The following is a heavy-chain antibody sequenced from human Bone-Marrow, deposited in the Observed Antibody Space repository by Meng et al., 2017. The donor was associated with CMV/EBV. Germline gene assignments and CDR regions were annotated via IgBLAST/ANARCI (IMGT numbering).Heavy chain of an antibody. CDR2: VSYRDGTT. Sequence: SLTLSCVASGFTFINYEMSGVRQAPGKGLQWVSTVSYRDGTTYYADSVKGRFTISRDNSKNSVFLQMDSLRTEDTAVYYCADPPNAGFWGQGTLVTVSS. V-gene: IGHV3-23*01. CDR3: ADPPNAGF. CDR1: GFTFINYE. J-gene: IGHJ1*01.